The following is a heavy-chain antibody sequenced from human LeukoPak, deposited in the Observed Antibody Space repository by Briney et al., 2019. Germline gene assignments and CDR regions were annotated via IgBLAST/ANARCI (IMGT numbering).Heavy chain of an antibody. CDR2: IYSGGST. J-gene: IGHJ3*02. V-gene: IGHV3-53*01. Sequence: GGSLRLSCAASGFTVISNYMSWVRQAPGKGLEWVSLIYSGGSTYYADSVRGRFTISRDNAKNTLYLQMNSLTADDTAVFYCVRSFDMWGQGTMVTVSS. CDR3: VRSFDM. CDR1: GFTVISNY.